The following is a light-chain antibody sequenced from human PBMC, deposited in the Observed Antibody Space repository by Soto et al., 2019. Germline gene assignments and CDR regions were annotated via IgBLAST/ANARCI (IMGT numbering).Light chain of an antibody. CDR3: QQYTNWPSWT. J-gene: IGKJ1*01. Sequence: EKVMTQSPATLSMSPGERATLSCRASQSVGSFLAWYQQKPGQAPRLLIYGASTRATGIPARFSGSGSGTEFTLTISRLQSEDLAVYYCQQYTNWPSWTFGQGTKVE. V-gene: IGKV3-15*01. CDR1: QSVGSF. CDR2: GAS.